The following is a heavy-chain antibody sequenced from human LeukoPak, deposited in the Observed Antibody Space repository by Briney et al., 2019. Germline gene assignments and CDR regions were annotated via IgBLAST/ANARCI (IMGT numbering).Heavy chain of an antibody. D-gene: IGHD3-16*01. J-gene: IGHJ5*02. CDR2: ISSSSSYI. V-gene: IGHV3-21*01. Sequence: PGGSLRLSCAASGFTFSSYSMNWVRQAPGKGLEWVSSISSSSSYIYYADSVKGRFTISRDNAKNSLYLQMNSLRAEDTAVYYCARDSKGGKPGMTKRGSWFDPWGQGTLVTVSS. CDR1: GFTFSSYS. CDR3: ARDSKGGKPGMTKRGSWFDP.